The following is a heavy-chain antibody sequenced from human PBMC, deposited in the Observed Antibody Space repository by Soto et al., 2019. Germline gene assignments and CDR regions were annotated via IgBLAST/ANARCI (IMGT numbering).Heavy chain of an antibody. CDR2: ISCNRGTI. CDR1: GFTFNDYA. Sequence: EVQLVESGGGLVQPGRSLRLSCAASGFTFNDYAMHWVRQAPGKGLEWVSSISCNRGTIYYADSVKGRFTISRDNAKNSLYLQMNSLRPEDTALYYCVNSGWFAFDYWGQGTMVTVSS. J-gene: IGHJ4*02. V-gene: IGHV3-9*01. D-gene: IGHD3-10*01. CDR3: VNSGWFAFDY.